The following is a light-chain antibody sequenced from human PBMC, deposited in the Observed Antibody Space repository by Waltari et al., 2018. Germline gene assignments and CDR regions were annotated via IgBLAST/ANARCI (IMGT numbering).Light chain of an antibody. Sequence: HSALTQPASVSGSPGQTVTISCTGTSSDSGRYNYVAWYQHHPAKVPKLIIYDVNNRPSGISDRFSASKSGDTASLTISGLRAEDEADYYCSSFVGANNLAWVFGGGTKVTV. V-gene: IGLV2-14*03. CDR3: SSFVGANNLAWV. CDR1: SSDSGRYNY. J-gene: IGLJ3*02. CDR2: DVN.